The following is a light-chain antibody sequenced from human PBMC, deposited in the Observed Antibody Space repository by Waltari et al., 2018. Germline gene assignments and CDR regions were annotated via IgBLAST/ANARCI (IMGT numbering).Light chain of an antibody. CDR3: LSPETRGSWV. V-gene: IGLV3-25*03. Sequence: SYELTQSPSVSLSPGQTSRLPCSGDALPKKSSYWYQKKPGQAPVLIIFKDRERPTGIPERFSGSTSGTTVTLTITGVQAEDEADYYCLSPETRGSWVFGGGTKLTVL. CDR2: KDR. J-gene: IGLJ2*01. CDR1: ALPKKS.